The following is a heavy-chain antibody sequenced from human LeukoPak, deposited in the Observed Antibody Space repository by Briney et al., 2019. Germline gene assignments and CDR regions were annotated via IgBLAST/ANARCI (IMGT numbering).Heavy chain of an antibody. J-gene: IGHJ5*02. CDR1: GVSFSGYY. CDR3: ARGRRFYVFWSVYYTEPNWSAP. D-gene: IGHD3-3*01. V-gene: IGHV4-34*01. CDR2: INHSGIT. Sequence: PSETLSLTCAVYGVSFSGYYWTWIRQPPGKGLEWIGEINHSGITNYNPSLRRRVTMSLYTSTNQFSLRLTSVTAADTAVYYCARGRRFYVFWSVYYTEPNWSAPGGQGTRVTVS.